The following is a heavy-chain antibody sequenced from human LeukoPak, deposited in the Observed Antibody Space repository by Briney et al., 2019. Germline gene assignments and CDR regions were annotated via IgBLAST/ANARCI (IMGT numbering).Heavy chain of an antibody. D-gene: IGHD3-9*01. CDR2: ISYDGSNK. CDR1: GFTFSSYG. Sequence: GGSLRLSCAASGFTFSSYGMHWVRQAPGKGLEWVAVISYDGSNKYYADSVKGRFTISRDNSKNTLYLQMNSLRAEDTAVYYCARALNYDILTGYYMGDYFDYWGQGTLVTVSS. V-gene: IGHV3-30*03. J-gene: IGHJ4*02. CDR3: ARALNYDILTGYYMGDYFDY.